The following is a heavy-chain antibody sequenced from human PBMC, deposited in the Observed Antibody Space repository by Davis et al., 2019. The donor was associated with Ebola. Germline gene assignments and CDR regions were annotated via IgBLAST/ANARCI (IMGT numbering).Heavy chain of an antibody. D-gene: IGHD6-19*01. CDR1: GYTFTSYD. J-gene: IGHJ4*02. CDR3: ARDPAAVADYYFDY. V-gene: IGHV1-8*01. CDR2: MNPNSGNT. Sequence: ASVKVSCKASGYTFTSYDINWVRQATGQGLEWMGWMNPNSGNTGYAQKFQGRVTMTRDTSTSTVYMELSSLRSEDTAVYYCARDPAAVADYYFDYWGQGTLVTVSS.